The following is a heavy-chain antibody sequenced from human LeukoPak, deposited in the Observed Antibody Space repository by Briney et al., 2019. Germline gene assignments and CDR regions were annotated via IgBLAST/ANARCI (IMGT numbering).Heavy chain of an antibody. CDR3: ALGRRTYDAFDI. D-gene: IGHD3/OR15-3a*01. CDR1: GFTFSSYA. CDR2: ISGSDGNT. Sequence: PGGSLRLSCAASGFTFSSYAMSWVRQAPGKGLEWVSGISGSDGNTHYADSVKGRFTISRDNSKNTLYLQMNSLRAEDTAVYYCALGRRTYDAFDIWGQGTMVTVSS. V-gene: IGHV3-23*01. J-gene: IGHJ3*02.